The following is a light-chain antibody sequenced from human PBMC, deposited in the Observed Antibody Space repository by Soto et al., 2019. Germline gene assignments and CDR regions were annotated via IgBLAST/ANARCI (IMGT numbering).Light chain of an antibody. CDR3: SSYGGRSTLV. Sequence: QSALTQPPSASGSPGQSVTISCTGTGSDIGAYDYVSWYQQRPGKAPKLIIYEVSRRPSGVPDRFSGSKYGNTASLTVSGLQSDDEADYYCSSYGGRSTLVFGGGTKVTVL. CDR2: EVS. V-gene: IGLV2-8*01. J-gene: IGLJ3*02. CDR1: GSDIGAYDY.